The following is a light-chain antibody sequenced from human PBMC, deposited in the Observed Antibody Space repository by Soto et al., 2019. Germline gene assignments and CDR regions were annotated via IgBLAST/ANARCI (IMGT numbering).Light chain of an antibody. Sequence: QSALTQPPSASGSPGQSVTISCTGTSSDVGGYNYASWYQQHPGKAPKLMIYEVSKRPSGVPDRFSGSQSGNTASLTVSGLQAEDEADYYCSSYAGSNNLLFGGGTKLTVL. J-gene: IGLJ2*01. V-gene: IGLV2-8*01. CDR2: EVS. CDR3: SSYAGSNNLL. CDR1: SSDVGGYNY.